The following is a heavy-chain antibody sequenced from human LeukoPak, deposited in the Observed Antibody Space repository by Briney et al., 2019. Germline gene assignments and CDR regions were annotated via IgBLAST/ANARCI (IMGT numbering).Heavy chain of an antibody. Sequence: SETLSLTCTVSGGSISSGSYYWSWIRQPAGKGLEWIGRIYTSGSTNYNPSLKSRVTISVDTSKNQFSLKLSSVTAADTAVYYCATNDFWSGLYYYYMDVWGKGTTVTVSS. D-gene: IGHD3-3*01. V-gene: IGHV4-61*02. J-gene: IGHJ6*03. CDR3: ATNDFWSGLYYYYMDV. CDR1: GGSISSGSYY. CDR2: IYTSGST.